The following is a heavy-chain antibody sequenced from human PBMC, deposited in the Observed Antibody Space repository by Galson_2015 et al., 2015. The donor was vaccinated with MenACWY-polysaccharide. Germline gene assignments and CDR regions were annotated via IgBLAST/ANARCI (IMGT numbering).Heavy chain of an antibody. V-gene: IGHV3-30*18. CDR2: ISYDGSNQ. CDR3: AKDRIYYSSSWFGAFDY. Sequence: SLRLSCAASGFTFSSYGMHWVRQAPGKGLEWVAVISYDGSNQYSADSVKGRFTISRDNSKNRLHLQMNSLRAEDTAVYYCAKDRIYYSSSWFGAFDYWGQGAL. CDR1: GFTFSSYG. D-gene: IGHD3-10*01. J-gene: IGHJ4*02.